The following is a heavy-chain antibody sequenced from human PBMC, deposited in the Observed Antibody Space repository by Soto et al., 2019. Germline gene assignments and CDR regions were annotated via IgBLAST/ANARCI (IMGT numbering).Heavy chain of an antibody. Sequence: TSETLSLTCTVSGGSITNSGQYCVWIRQPPGKGLEWIGSIYYSGSTYYNPSLKSRVTISVDTSKNQFSLKLSSVTAADTAVYYCWGNRQYDSIDYWGQGTLVTVSS. CDR1: GGSITNSGQY. CDR2: IYYSGST. CDR3: WGNRQYDSIDY. V-gene: IGHV4-39*01. J-gene: IGHJ4*02. D-gene: IGHD3-22*01.